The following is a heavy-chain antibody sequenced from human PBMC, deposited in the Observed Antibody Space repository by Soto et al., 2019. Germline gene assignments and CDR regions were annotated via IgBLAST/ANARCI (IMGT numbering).Heavy chain of an antibody. CDR3: AAFDPGPMGFDP. V-gene: IGHV1-2*02. CDR2: IYPNSGNT. Sequence: ASVKVSCKASGYTFTGYYMHWVRQAPGQGLEWMGWIYPNSGNTNYAQKFQERVTITRDMSTSTAYMELSSLRSEDTAFYYCAAFDPGPMGFDPWGQGTLVTVSS. CDR1: GYTFTGYY. J-gene: IGHJ5*02. D-gene: IGHD3-3*02.